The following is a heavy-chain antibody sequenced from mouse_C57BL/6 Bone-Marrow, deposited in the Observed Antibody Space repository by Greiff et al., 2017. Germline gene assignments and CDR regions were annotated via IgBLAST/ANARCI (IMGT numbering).Heavy chain of an antibody. D-gene: IGHD2-2*01. J-gene: IGHJ3*01. CDR1: GFNIKDDY. V-gene: IGHV14-4*01. CDR3: TTAAYGYDGVAY. CDR2: IDPENGDT. Sequence: DVKLQESGAELVRPGASVKLSCTASGFNIKDDYMHWVKQRPEQGLEWIGWIDPENGDTEYASKFQGKATITADPSSNTAYLQLSSLTSEDTAVYYCTTAAYGYDGVAYWGQGTLVTVSA.